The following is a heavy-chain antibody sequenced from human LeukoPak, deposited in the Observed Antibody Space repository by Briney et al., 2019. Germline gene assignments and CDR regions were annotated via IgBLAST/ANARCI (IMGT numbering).Heavy chain of an antibody. CDR3: ARVKGYYDSRDAFDI. CDR1: GGSFSGYY. V-gene: IGHV4-34*01. J-gene: IGHJ3*02. CDR2: INHSGST. Sequence: SETLSLTCAVYGGSFSGYYWSWIRQPPGKGLEWFGEINHSGSTNYNPSLKSRVTISVDTSKNQFSLKLSSVTAADTAVYYCARVKGYYDSRDAFDIWGQGTMVTVSS. D-gene: IGHD3-22*01.